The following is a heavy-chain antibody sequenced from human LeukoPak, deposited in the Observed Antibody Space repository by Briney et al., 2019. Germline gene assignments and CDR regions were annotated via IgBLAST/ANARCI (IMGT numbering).Heavy chain of an antibody. J-gene: IGHJ4*02. CDR2: IKGDGSDK. Sequence: GGSLRLSCAASGFSFGSFAMSWVRQAPGKGLEWVANIKGDGSDKYYVDAVKGRFTISRDNAKNSMYLEMNSLRAEDTAVYCCVQGGHFDFWGQGALVTVSS. D-gene: IGHD3-16*01. V-gene: IGHV3-7*01. CDR3: VQGGHFDF. CDR1: GFSFGSFA.